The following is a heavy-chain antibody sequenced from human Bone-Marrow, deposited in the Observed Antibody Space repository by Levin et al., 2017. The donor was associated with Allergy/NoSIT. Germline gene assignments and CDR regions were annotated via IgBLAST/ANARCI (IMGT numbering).Heavy chain of an antibody. CDR3: ARTYYYDTSGQPVDLDS. CDR1: GFPFSSYW. V-gene: IGHV3-74*01. D-gene: IGHD3-22*01. Sequence: PGGSLRLSCAASGFPFSSYWMHWVRQVPGKGLLWVSDINSDGSVRHYADSVKGRFTTSRDNAKRTLYLQMSSLRAEDTAVYFCARTYYYDTSGQPVDLDSWGQGTLVTVSS. CDR2: INSDGSVR. J-gene: IGHJ4*02.